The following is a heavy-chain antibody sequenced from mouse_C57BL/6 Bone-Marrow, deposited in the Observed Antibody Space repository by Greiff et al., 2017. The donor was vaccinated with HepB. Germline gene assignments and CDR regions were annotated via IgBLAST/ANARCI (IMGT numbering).Heavy chain of an antibody. CDR2: IRNKANNHAT. CDR1: GFTFSDAW. D-gene: IGHD1-1*01. J-gene: IGHJ1*03. CDR3: ATRGDYGSSDRYFDV. V-gene: IGHV6-6*01. Sequence: EVQVVESGGGLVQPGGSMKLSCAASGFTFSDAWMDWVRQSPEKGLEWVAEIRNKANNHATYYAESVKGRFTISRDDSKSSVYLQMNSLRAEDTGIYYSATRGDYGSSDRYFDVWGTGRTVTVSS.